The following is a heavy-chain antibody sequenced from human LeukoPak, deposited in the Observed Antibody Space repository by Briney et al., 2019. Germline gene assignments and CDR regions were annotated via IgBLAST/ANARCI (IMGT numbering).Heavy chain of an antibody. V-gene: IGHV1-18*04. J-gene: IGHJ4*02. CDR3: AREVVVAASTSGVPELQIDY. D-gene: IGHD2-15*01. CDR2: ISAYNGNT. Sequence: ASVKVSCKASGYTFTGYYMHWVRQAPGQGLEWMGWISAYNGNTNYAQKLQGRVTMTTDTSTSTAYMELRSLRSDDTAVYYCAREVVVAASTSGVPELQIDYWGQGTLVTVSS. CDR1: GYTFTGYY.